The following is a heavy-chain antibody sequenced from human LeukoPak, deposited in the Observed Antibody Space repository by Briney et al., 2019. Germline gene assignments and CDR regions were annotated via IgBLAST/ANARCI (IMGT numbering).Heavy chain of an antibody. CDR2: IRYDGSNK. Sequence: GGSLRLSCAASGFTFSSYGMHWVRQAPGKGLEWVAFIRYDGSNKYYADSVKGRFTISRDNSKNTLYLQMNNLRAEDTAVYYCARYSSSWYYYFDYWGQGTLVTVSS. D-gene: IGHD6-13*01. CDR3: ARYSSSWYYYFDY. CDR1: GFTFSSYG. J-gene: IGHJ4*02. V-gene: IGHV3-30*02.